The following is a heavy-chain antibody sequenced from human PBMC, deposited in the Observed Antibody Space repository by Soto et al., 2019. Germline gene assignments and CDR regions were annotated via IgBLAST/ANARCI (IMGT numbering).Heavy chain of an antibody. CDR1: GGSISSDDYY. J-gene: IGHJ4*02. CDR3: YGSGPWFDY. V-gene: IGHV4-30-4*03. D-gene: IGHD3-10*01. Sequence: SETLSLTCTVSGGSISSDDYYWSWIRQPPGKGLEWIGEINHSGSTNYNPSLKSRVTISVDTSKNQFSLKLSSVTAADTAVYYCYGSGPWFDYWGQGTLVTVSS. CDR2: INHSGST.